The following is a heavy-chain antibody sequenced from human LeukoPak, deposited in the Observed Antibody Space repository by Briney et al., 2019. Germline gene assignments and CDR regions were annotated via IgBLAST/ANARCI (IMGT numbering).Heavy chain of an antibody. CDR1: GFTVSSNY. D-gene: IGHD3-3*01. Sequence: GGSLRLSCTASGFTVSSNYMSWVRQAPGKGLEWVSVIYSGGSTYYADSVKGRFTIFRDNSKNTLYLQMNSLRAEDTAVYYCARVTTRRLAYYGMDVWGQGTTVTVSS. CDR3: ARVTTRRLAYYGMDV. J-gene: IGHJ6*02. V-gene: IGHV3-66*01. CDR2: IYSGGST.